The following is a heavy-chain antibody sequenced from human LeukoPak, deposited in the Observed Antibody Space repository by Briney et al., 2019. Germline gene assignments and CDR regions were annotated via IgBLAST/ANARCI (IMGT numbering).Heavy chain of an antibody. J-gene: IGHJ5*02. CDR3: AGGRTVLLWFGESSNWFDP. CDR2: INHSGST. D-gene: IGHD3-10*01. V-gene: IGHV4-34*01. CDR1: GGSFSGYY. Sequence: PSETLSLTCAVYGGSFSGYYWSWIRQPPGKGLEWIGEINHSGSTNYNPSLKSRVTISVDTSKNQFSLKLSSVTAADTAVYYCAGGRTVLLWFGESSNWFDPWGQGTLVTVSS.